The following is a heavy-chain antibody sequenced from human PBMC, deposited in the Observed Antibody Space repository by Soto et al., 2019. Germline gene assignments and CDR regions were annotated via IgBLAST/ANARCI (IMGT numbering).Heavy chain of an antibody. D-gene: IGHD6-19*01. CDR2: IFYSGST. CDR1: GDSVSSSNYF. J-gene: IGHJ4*02. Sequence: QLQLQESGPGLVKPWETLSLICTVSGDSVSSSNYFWGWIRQPPGKGLEWIGTIFYSGSTYYNPSIKSRVTISVDTSKNQFSLKLTSVTAADTALYYCARRYGWLYFDYWGQGSLVTVSS. CDR3: ARRYGWLYFDY. V-gene: IGHV4-39*01.